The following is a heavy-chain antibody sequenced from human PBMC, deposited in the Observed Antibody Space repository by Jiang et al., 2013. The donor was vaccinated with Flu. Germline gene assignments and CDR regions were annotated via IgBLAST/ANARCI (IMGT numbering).Heavy chain of an antibody. CDR3: ASFILVAPVHAFDI. D-gene: IGHD5-12*01. J-gene: IGHJ3*02. CDR2: IFYSGST. Sequence: GSGLVKPSETLSLTCTVSGGSISSSSYYWGWIRQPPGKGLEWIGNIFYSGSTYYNPSLKSRVTISVDSSKNQFSLNLRSVTAADTAVYYCASFILVAPVHAFDI. CDR1: GGSISSSSYY. V-gene: IGHV4-39*01.